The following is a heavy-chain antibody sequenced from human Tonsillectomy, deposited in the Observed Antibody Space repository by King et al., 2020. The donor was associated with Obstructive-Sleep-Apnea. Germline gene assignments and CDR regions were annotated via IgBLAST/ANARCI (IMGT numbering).Heavy chain of an antibody. CDR3: AIVRTTVVTPGAFDI. Sequence: VQLVESGGGVVQPGRSLRLSCAASGFTFSNYGIHWVRQAPGKGLEWVAVIWYDGSNKYYASSVKGRFTISRDNSKNTLYLQINSLRAEDTAMYDCAIVRTTVVTPGAFDIWGQGTMVTVSS. V-gene: IGHV3-33*01. J-gene: IGHJ3*02. D-gene: IGHD4-23*01. CDR2: IWYDGSNK. CDR1: GFTFSNYG.